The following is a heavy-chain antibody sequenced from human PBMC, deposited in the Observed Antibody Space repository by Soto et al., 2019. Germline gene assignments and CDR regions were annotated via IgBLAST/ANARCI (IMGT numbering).Heavy chain of an antibody. V-gene: IGHV3-9*01. CDR2: ISWNSGNI. D-gene: IGHD5-18*01. CDR1: GFTFDDYA. CDR3: VRSKGGYSYGTPFDY. Sequence: EVQLEESGGALVQPGRSLRLSCAASGFTFDDYAMHWVRQVLGKGLEWVSSISWNSGNIGYADSVKGRFTTSRDNAKKSIYLQMNSLRPEDTALYYCVRSKGGYSYGTPFDYWGQGTLVTVSS. J-gene: IGHJ4*02.